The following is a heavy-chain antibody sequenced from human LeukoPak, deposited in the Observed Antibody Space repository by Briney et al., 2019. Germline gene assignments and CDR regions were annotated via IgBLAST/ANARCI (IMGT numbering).Heavy chain of an antibody. CDR3: ARGRSRATITWYIDL. CDR2: IGPAGDT. V-gene: IGHV3-13*01. Sequence: GGSLRLSCAASGFTFSSHDMHWVRQVTGKGLEWVSAIGPAGDTYYPTFVKGRFTVSRENAKNSLYLQMNSLRAGDTAVYYCARGRSRATITWYIDLWGRGTLVTVSS. J-gene: IGHJ2*01. CDR1: GFTFSSHD. D-gene: IGHD1-14*01.